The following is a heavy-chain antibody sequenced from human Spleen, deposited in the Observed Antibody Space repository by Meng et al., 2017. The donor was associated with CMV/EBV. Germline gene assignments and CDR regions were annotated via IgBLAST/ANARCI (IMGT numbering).Heavy chain of an antibody. V-gene: IGHV1-2*02. CDR1: GGTFSSCA. D-gene: IGHD2-2*01. Sequence: LVQLVAEVTGPGPSETASSKASGGTFSSCAISWVRQDSGQGREWMGWINPNSGGTNYAQKFQGRVTMTRDMSISTAYMELSRSRSDDTAVYYCARLQGYGSSTSCFNWFDPWGQGTLVTVSS. J-gene: IGHJ5*02. CDR3: ARLQGYGSSTSCFNWFDP. CDR2: INPNSGGT.